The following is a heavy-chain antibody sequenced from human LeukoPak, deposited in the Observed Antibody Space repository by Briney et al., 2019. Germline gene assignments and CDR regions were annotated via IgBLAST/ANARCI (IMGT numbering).Heavy chain of an antibody. J-gene: IGHJ4*02. Sequence: SGPTLFKPPPPLTLTFTFSGFALSTRGMAVGWIRQPPGKALEWLALIFWDGDKRYRPALKSRLTITKDTSKNQVVLTMTNMDPVDTATYYCAPLKGDIVVDSHWGQGTLVTVSS. CDR3: APLKGDIVVDSH. D-gene: IGHD3-22*01. CDR1: GFALSTRGMA. CDR2: IFWDGDK. V-gene: IGHV2-5*02.